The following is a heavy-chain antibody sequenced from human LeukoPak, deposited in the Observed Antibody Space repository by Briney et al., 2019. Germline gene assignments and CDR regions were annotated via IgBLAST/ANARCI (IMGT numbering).Heavy chain of an antibody. CDR1: GFTFSSYG. D-gene: IGHD3-10*01. J-gene: IGHJ4*02. CDR2: IWYDGSNK. Sequence: GGSLRLSCAASGFTFSSYGMHWVRQAPGKGLEWVAVIWYDGSNKYYADSVKGRLTISRDNSKNTLYLQMNSLRAEDTAVYYCARDLRPHYYGSGSPDYWGQGTLVTVSS. CDR3: ARDLRPHYYGSGSPDY. V-gene: IGHV3-33*01.